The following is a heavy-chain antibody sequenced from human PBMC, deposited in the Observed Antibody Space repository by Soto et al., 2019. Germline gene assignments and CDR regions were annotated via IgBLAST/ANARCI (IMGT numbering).Heavy chain of an antibody. CDR3: TRAKSEGAKYFDY. V-gene: IGHV3-49*04. CDR2: IRSKADGGTT. CDR1: GFTFGDYA. Sequence: PGGSLRLSCTASGFTFGDYAMSWVRQAPGKGLEWVGFIRSKADGGTTEYAASVKGRFTISRDDSKSIAYLQMNSLKTEDTAVYYCTRAKSEGAKYFDYWGQGTLVTVSS. J-gene: IGHJ4*02. D-gene: IGHD1-26*01.